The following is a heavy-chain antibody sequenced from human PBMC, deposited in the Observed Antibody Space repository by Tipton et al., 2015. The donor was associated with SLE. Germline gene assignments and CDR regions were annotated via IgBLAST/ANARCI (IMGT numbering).Heavy chain of an antibody. J-gene: IGHJ6*02. CDR3: ARVGYYDSSGKWLWSMDV. V-gene: IGHV4-61*10. CDR2: MHFSGSS. Sequence: TLSLTCTVSGDSVTTTSYQWTWIRQPAGKGLEWIGHMHFSGSSDYNPSLKSRVTISVDTSKNQFSLKLNSVTAADTAVYYCARVGYYDSSGKWLWSMDVWGQGTTVTVSS. CDR1: GDSVTTTSYQ. D-gene: IGHD3-22*01.